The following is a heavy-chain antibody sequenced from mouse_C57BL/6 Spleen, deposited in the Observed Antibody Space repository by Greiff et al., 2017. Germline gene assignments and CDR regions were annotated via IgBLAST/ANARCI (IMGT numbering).Heavy chain of an antibody. J-gene: IGHJ3*01. CDR3: ARHGYDSSWFAY. CDR2: ISGGGGNT. CDR1: GFTFSSYT. Sequence: EVHLVESGGGLVKPGGSLKLSCAASGFTFSSYTMSWVRQTPEKRLAWVATISGGGGNTYYPDSVKGRFTISRDNAKNTLYLQMSSLRSEDTALYYCARHGYDSSWFAYWGQGTLVTVSA. V-gene: IGHV5-9*01. D-gene: IGHD2-2*01.